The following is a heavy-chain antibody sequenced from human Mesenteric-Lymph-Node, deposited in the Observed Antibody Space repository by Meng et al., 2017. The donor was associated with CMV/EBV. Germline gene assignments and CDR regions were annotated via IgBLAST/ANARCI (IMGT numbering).Heavy chain of an antibody. CDR1: GYTFTDYY. D-gene: IGHD2/OR15-2a*01. CDR2: INPDSGGT. J-gene: IGHJ5*02. V-gene: IGHV1-2*06. CDR3: ARSPFLRTWFDP. Sequence: CKASGYTFTDYYMHWVRQAPGQGLEWMGRINPDSGGTNYAQKFQDRVTMTRDTSISTAYMELNRLKSDDTAVYYCARSPFLRTWFDPWGQGTLVTVSS.